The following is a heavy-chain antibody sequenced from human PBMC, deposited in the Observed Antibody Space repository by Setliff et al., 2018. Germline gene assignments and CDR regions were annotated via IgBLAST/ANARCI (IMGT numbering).Heavy chain of an antibody. CDR2: TNTYNGDT. J-gene: IGHJ4*02. Sequence: ASVKVSCKASGYTFTSYGISWVRQAPGRGLEWMAYTNTYNGDTYYAQKFQGRVTMTTDTSTSTASMELGSLRSDDTAVYYCSRLVRYCTTTSCQGASGAELWGQGTLVTVSS. V-gene: IGHV1-18*01. CDR3: SRLVRYCTTTSCQGASGAEL. D-gene: IGHD2-2*01. CDR1: GYTFTSYG.